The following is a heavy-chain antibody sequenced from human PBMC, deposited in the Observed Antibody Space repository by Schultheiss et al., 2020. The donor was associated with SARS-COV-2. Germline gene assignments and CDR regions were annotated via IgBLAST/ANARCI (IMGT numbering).Heavy chain of an antibody. V-gene: IGHV4-59*01. CDR2: IYYSGST. CDR3: AREDTAMVS. Sequence: SQTLSLTCTVSGGSISSYYWSWIRQPPGKGLESIGYIYYSGSTNYNPSLKSRVTISVDTSKNQFSLKLSSVTAADTAVYYCAREDTAMVSWGQGTLVTVSS. D-gene: IGHD5-18*01. J-gene: IGHJ4*02. CDR1: GGSISSYY.